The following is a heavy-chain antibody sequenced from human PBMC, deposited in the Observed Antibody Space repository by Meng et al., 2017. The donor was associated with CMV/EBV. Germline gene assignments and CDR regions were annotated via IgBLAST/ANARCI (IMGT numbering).Heavy chain of an antibody. Sequence: SETLSLTCAVYGGSFSGYYWSWIRQPPGKGLEWIGEINHSGSTNYNPSLKSRVTISVDTSKNQFSLKLSSVTAADTAVYYCARDRGVLRFLEWTHPRVDRGPVWFDPWGQGTLVTVSS. CDR3: ARDRGVLRFLEWTHPRVDRGPVWFDP. D-gene: IGHD3-3*01. CDR2: INHSGST. V-gene: IGHV4-34*01. J-gene: IGHJ5*02. CDR1: GGSFSGYY.